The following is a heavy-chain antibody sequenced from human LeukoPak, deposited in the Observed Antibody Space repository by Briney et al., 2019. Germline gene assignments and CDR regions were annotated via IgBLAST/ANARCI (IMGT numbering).Heavy chain of an antibody. CDR2: INSDGSSI. CDR1: GFTFSSYN. D-gene: IGHD3-22*01. Sequence: GGSLRLPCAASGFTFSSYNMNWVRQAPGKGLVWVSRINSDGSSISYAGSVKGRFTISRDNAKNTLYLQMYSLRAEDTAVYYCARVVYYYDSSGYPNAFDMWGQGTMVTVSS. J-gene: IGHJ3*02. CDR3: ARVVYYYDSSGYPNAFDM. V-gene: IGHV3-74*01.